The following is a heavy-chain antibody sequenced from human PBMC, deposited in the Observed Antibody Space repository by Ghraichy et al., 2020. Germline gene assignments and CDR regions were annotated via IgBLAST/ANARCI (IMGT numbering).Heavy chain of an antibody. V-gene: IGHV3-7*03. Sequence: GGSLRLSCAASGFTFSSYWMSWVRQAPGKGLEWVANIKQDGSEKYYVDSVKGRFTISRDNAKNSLYLQMNSLRAEDTAVYYCARDSYSSSWYGLGAFDIWGQGTMVTVSS. CDR2: IKQDGSEK. CDR3: ARDSYSSSWYGLGAFDI. CDR1: GFTFSSYW. D-gene: IGHD6-13*01. J-gene: IGHJ3*02.